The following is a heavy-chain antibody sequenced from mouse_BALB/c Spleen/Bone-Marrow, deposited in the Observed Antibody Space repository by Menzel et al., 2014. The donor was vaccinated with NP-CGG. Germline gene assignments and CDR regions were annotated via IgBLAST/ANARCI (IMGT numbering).Heavy chain of an antibody. CDR3: ARRLTGTLYFDY. J-gene: IGHJ2*01. CDR2: INPGSGAT. Sequence: VQLQQSGAELVRPETSVKVSCKASGYAFTNYLIEWVKQRPGQGLEWIGVINPGSGATNYNENFKGKATLTADKSSSTPYMQLSSLTSDDSAVYFCARRLTGTLYFDYWGQGTTLTVSS. D-gene: IGHD4-1*01. V-gene: IGHV1-54*03. CDR1: GYAFTNYL.